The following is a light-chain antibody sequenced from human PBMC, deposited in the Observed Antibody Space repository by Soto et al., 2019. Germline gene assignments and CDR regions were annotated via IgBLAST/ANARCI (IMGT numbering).Light chain of an antibody. J-gene: IGKJ1*01. V-gene: IGKV1-39*01. CDR1: QGISTY. Sequence: DSQMTQSPSSLSASVGDRVSIICRASQGISTYLNWYQQKPGKAPKLLIYAASSLQSGVPSRFSGSGSETDFTLTISSLQPEDFATYSCQHSTTWTFGQGTKVDI. CDR2: AAS. CDR3: QHSTTWT.